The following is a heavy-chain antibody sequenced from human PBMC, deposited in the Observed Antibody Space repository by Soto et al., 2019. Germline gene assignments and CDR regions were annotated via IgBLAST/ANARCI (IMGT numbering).Heavy chain of an antibody. CDR1: GYTFTSYG. J-gene: IGHJ4*02. CDR3: ARGYSGYDLHY. V-gene: IGHV1-18*01. CDR2: ISAYNGNT. D-gene: IGHD5-12*01. Sequence: QVQLVQSGAEVKKPGASVKVSCKASGYTFTSYGISWVRQAPGQGLEWMGWISAYNGNTNYAQKFQGRVTITRDTSASTAYMELSSLRSEDTAVYYCARGYSGYDLHYWGQGTLVTVSS.